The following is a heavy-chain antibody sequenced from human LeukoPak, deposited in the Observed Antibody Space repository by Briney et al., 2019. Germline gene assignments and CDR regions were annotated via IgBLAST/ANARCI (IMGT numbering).Heavy chain of an antibody. D-gene: IGHD6-19*01. Sequence: GGSLRLSCAASGFTFSSYAMSWVRQAPGKGLEWVSSISSSSSYIYYADSVKGRFTISRDNAKNSLYLQMNSLRAEDTAVYYCARDSRSQAVAAPAPDYRGQGTLVTVSS. CDR1: GFTFSSYA. CDR3: ARDSRSQAVAAPAPDY. V-gene: IGHV3-21*01. J-gene: IGHJ4*02. CDR2: ISSSSSYI.